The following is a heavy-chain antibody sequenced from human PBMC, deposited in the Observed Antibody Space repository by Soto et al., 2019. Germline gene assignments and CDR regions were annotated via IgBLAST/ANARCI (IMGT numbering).Heavy chain of an antibody. CDR2: IYATGTT. J-gene: IGHJ5*02. D-gene: IGHD1-1*01. V-gene: IGHV4-4*07. CDR1: GASISGFY. Sequence: TLSLTCTVSGASISGFYWSWIRKSAGKGLEWIGRIYATGTTDYNPSLKSRVMMSVDTSKKQFSLKLRSVTAADTAVYYCVRDGTKTLRDWFDPWGQGISVTVS. CDR3: VRDGTKTLRDWFDP.